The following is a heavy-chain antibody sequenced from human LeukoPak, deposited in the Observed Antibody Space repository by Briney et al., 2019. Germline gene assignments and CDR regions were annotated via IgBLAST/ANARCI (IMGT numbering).Heavy chain of an antibody. CDR1: GFTFGIYA. D-gene: IGHD6-13*01. J-gene: IGHJ6*02. CDR3: AKGTAAAGYYYYSMDV. Sequence: PGGSLRLSCAASGFTFGIYAMSWVRQAPGQGLEWVSGISGSGGSTYYADSVKGRFTISRDNSKNTLYLQMNSLRAEDTAVYYCAKGTAAAGYYYYSMDVWGQGTTVTVSS. CDR2: ISGSGGST. V-gene: IGHV3-23*01.